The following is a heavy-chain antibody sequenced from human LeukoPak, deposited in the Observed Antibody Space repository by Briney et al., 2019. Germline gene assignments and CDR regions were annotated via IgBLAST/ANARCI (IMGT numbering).Heavy chain of an antibody. J-gene: IGHJ5*02. CDR1: GFTFSDYS. CDR2: FGISSGTT. Sequence: GGSLRLFCAASGFTFSDYSMNGVRQSRGKGREGISYFGISSGTTRPADSVKGRFHISGERAKNSVFLQMHSLRVEDTAVYYCARDHRYAFDPWGQGPVVTVPS. D-gene: IGHD5-12*01. V-gene: IGHV3-48*01. CDR3: ARDHRYAFDP.